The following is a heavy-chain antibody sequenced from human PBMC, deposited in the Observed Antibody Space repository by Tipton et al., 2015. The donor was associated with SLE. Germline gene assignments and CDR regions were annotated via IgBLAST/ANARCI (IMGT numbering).Heavy chain of an antibody. J-gene: IGHJ5*02. CDR1: GGSISSSSYY. D-gene: IGHD2-15*01. CDR3: ARRPDYSIEYNWFDP. Sequence: TLSLTCTVSGGSISSSSYYWGWIRQPPGKGLEWIGSIYYSGSTYYNPSLKSRVTISVDTSKNQFSLKLSSVTAADTAVYYCARRPDYSIEYNWFDPWGQGTLVTVSS. V-gene: IGHV4-39*07. CDR2: IYYSGST.